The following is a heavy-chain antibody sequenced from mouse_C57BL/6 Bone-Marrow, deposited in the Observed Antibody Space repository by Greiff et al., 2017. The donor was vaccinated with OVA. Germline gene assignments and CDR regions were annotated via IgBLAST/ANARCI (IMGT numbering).Heavy chain of an antibody. Sequence: EVMLVESEGGLVQPGSSMKLSCTASGFTFSDYYMAWVRQVPEKGLEWVANINYDGSSTYYLASLKSRFIISRDNAKNILYLQMSSLKSEDTATYDCAREHYYGSSYFDYWGQGTTLTVSS. CDR2: INYDGSST. D-gene: IGHD1-1*01. CDR1: GFTFSDYY. V-gene: IGHV5-16*01. CDR3: AREHYYGSSYFDY. J-gene: IGHJ2*01.